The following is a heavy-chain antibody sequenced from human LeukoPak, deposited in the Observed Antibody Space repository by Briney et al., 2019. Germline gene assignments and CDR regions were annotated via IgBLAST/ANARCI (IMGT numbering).Heavy chain of an antibody. CDR1: GFTFSTYS. D-gene: IGHD1-26*01. V-gene: IGHV3-48*01. Sequence: GGSLRLSCAASGFTFSTYSMNWVRQAPGKGLEWVSYISGTSTAIYYADSVRGRFTISRDNAKNSLYLQTNSLRAGDTAVYYCARAGGVYNCFDPWGQGTLVTVSS. CDR2: ISGTSTAI. CDR3: ARAGGVYNCFDP. J-gene: IGHJ5*02.